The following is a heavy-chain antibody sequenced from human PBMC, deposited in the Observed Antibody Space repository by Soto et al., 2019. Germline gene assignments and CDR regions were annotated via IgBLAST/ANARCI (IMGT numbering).Heavy chain of an antibody. V-gene: IGHV1-8*01. CDR2: LNPNSGDT. Sequence: QVQLVQSGAEVKKPGASVKVSCKASGYTFSSYDINSVRQATGQGLEWMGWLNPNSGDTGYAQKFQGRVTLTRNTSINTAYIELSSLTSDDTAVYYCATSGGGWYLYWGQGTLVTVSS. CDR1: GYTFSSYD. CDR3: ATSGGGWYLY. D-gene: IGHD6-19*01. J-gene: IGHJ4*02.